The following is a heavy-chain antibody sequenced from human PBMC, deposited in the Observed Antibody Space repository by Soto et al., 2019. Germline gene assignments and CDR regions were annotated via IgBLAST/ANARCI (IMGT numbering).Heavy chain of an antibody. Sequence: QVQLVESGGGVVQPGRSLRLSCAASGFTFSSYAMHWVRQAPGKGLEWVAVISYDGSNKYYADSVKGRFTIPRDNSKNTLYLQMNSLRAEDTAVYYCARVPVDILTGYYSDVWGQGTTVTVSS. D-gene: IGHD3-9*01. J-gene: IGHJ6*02. CDR3: ARVPVDILTGYYSDV. V-gene: IGHV3-30-3*01. CDR1: GFTFSSYA. CDR2: ISYDGSNK.